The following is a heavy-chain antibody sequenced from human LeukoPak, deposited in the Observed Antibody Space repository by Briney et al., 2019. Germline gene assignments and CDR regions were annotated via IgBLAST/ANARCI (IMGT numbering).Heavy chain of an antibody. V-gene: IGHV3-30*18. J-gene: IGHJ4*02. CDR2: ISYDGSNK. CDR1: GFTFSSYG. Sequence: GRSLRLSCAASGFTFSSYGMHWVRQAPGKGLEWVAVISYDGSNKYYADSVKGRFTISRDNSKNTLYLQMNSLRAEDTAVYYCAKSVVVTRYLVDYWGQGTLVTVSS. D-gene: IGHD3-22*01. CDR3: AKSVVVTRYLVDY.